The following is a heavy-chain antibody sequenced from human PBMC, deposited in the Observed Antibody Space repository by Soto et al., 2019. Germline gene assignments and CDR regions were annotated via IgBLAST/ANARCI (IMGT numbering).Heavy chain of an antibody. CDR1: GGSISSSSYY. CDR3: AHKGPEDWPLDY. J-gene: IGHJ4*02. CDR2: IYYSGST. V-gene: IGHV4-39*06. D-gene: IGHD3-9*01. Sequence: SETLSLTCTVSGGSISSSSYYWGWIRQPPGKGLEWIGSIYYSGSTYYNPSLKSRLTITKDTSKNQVVLTMTNMDPMDTGTYYCAHKGPEDWPLDYWGQGTLVTVSS.